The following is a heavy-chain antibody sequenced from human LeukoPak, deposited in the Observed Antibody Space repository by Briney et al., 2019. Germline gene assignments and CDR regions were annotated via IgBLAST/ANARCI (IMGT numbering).Heavy chain of an antibody. V-gene: IGHV4-39*01. CDR2: IYYSGST. J-gene: IGHJ5*02. Sequence: PSETLSLTCTVSGGSISRSSYYWGWIRQPPGKGLEWIGSIYYSGSTYYNPSLKSRVTISVDTSKNQFSLKLSSVTAADTAVYYCARQLNYCSSTSCFSSSNWFDHWGQGTLVTVSS. CDR1: GGSISRSSYY. D-gene: IGHD2-2*01. CDR3: ARQLNYCSSTSCFSSSNWFDH.